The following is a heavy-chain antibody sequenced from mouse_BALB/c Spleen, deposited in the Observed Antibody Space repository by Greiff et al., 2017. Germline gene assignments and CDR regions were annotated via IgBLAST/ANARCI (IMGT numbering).Heavy chain of an antibody. CDR2: ISYDGSN. V-gene: IGHV3-6*02. J-gene: IGHJ2*01. D-gene: IGHD1-1*01. CDR3: ARRRNYYGSSPFDD. CDR1: GYSITSGYY. Sequence: EVKLMESGPGLVKPSQSLSLTCSVTGYSITSGYYWNWIRQFPGNKLEWMGYISYDGSNNYNPSLKNRISITRDTSKNQFFLKLNSVTTEDTATYYCARRRNYYGSSPFDDWGQGTTLTVSS.